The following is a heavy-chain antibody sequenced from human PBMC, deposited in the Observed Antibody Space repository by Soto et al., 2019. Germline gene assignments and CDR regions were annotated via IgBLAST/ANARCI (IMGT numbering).Heavy chain of an antibody. Sequence: HVQLVQSGAAVKKPGSSVKVSCKSSGGPFSGHTMNWVRQAPGQGLEWMGGLTPIFDAPIYAQNFRGRVTITADEPASTAYMELSSLTSEDTAVYYCARARREVVGNDAFEFWGQGTMVTVSS. CDR3: ARARREVVGNDAFEF. J-gene: IGHJ3*01. CDR1: GGPFSGHT. V-gene: IGHV1-69*12. D-gene: IGHD2-15*01. CDR2: LTPIFDAP.